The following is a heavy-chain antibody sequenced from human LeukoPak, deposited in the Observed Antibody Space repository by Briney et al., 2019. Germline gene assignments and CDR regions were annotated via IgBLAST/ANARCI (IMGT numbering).Heavy chain of an antibody. Sequence: SEILSLTCTVSGGSFSDYYRTWLRQPPGKGLEWIGYSGSTNYNPSLKSRVTISIAMSKRNFSLTLSTVTAADTAVYYCARTRRHYYGSGKNLTPWPAGLDVWGQGTTVTVS. CDR2: SGST. CDR3: ARTRRHYYGSGKNLTPWPAGLDV. V-gene: IGHV4-59*01. D-gene: IGHD3-10*01. CDR1: GGSFSDYY. J-gene: IGHJ6*02.